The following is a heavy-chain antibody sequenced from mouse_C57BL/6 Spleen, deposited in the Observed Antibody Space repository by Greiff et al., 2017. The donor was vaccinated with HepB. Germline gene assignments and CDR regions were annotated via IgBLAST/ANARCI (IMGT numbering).Heavy chain of an antibody. V-gene: IGHV1-64*01. Sequence: QVQLQQPGAELVKPGASVKLSCKASGYTFTSYWMHWVKQRPVQGLEWIGMIHPNSGSTNYNEKFKSKATLTVAKSSSTAYMQLSSLTSEDSAVYYCANYYGNYEGNYWGQGTTLTVSS. D-gene: IGHD2-1*01. CDR3: ANYYGNYEGNY. CDR2: IHPNSGST. CDR1: GYTFTSYW. J-gene: IGHJ2*01.